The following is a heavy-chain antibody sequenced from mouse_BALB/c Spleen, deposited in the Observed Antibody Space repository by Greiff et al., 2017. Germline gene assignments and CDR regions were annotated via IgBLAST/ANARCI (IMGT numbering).Heavy chain of an antibody. J-gene: IGHJ2*01. CDR1: GFSLSTYGIG. V-gene: IGHV8-11*01. Sequence: QVTLKVSGPGILQPSQTLSLTCSFSGFSLSTYGIGVGWIRQPSGKGLEWLAHIWWNDNKYYNTALKSRLTISKDTSNNQVFLKIASVDTADTATYYCARMGRGYYFDYWGQGTTLTVSS. CDR2: IWWNDNK. CDR3: ARMGRGYYFDY.